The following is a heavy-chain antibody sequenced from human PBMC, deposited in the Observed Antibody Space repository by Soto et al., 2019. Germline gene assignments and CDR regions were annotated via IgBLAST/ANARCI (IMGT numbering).Heavy chain of an antibody. Sequence: ETLSLTCSFSGDSVTSHYLTWIRQSPEKGLEWIGYMHYTGFSHYNPSLKSRLTLSVDRSKNHFTLQLTSVTVADTAVYYCAKVMVRGIYYFDYWGQGTLVTVSS. D-gene: IGHD3-10*01. CDR2: MHYTGFS. CDR1: GDSVTSHY. CDR3: AKVMVRGIYYFDY. J-gene: IGHJ4*02. V-gene: IGHV4-59*02.